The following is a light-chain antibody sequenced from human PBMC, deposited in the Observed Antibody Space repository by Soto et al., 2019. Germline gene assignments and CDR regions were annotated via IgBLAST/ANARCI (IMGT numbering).Light chain of an antibody. CDR3: QVYRGPSMDP. J-gene: IGKJ2*01. V-gene: IGKV3-20*01. CDR2: ATS. Sequence: EIVLTQSPGTLSLSPGERATLSCRASQSVDSRFLAWYQQRPGQAPRLLISATSSRATGIPDRFSGSGFGTDLTLIIRWLEAEDFSVYYWQVYRGPSMDPFGQGTKLEI. CDR1: QSVDSRF.